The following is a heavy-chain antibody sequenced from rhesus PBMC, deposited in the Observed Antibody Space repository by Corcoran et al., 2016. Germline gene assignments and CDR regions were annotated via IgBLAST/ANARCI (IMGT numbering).Heavy chain of an antibody. V-gene: IGHV4-122*02. D-gene: IGHD6-25*01. CDR2: ITYVGRP. J-gene: IGHJ4*01. CDR1: GYSISRGYY. CDR3: AGIAAAGTSNFDY. Sequence: QVQLQESGPGLVKPSETLSLTCAVSGYSISRGYYWSWIRQPPGKGLEWIGYITYVGRPSTNPSLKSRVTISRDTSKNQFSLKLISVTAADAAVYYCAGIAAAGTSNFDYWGQGVLVTVSS.